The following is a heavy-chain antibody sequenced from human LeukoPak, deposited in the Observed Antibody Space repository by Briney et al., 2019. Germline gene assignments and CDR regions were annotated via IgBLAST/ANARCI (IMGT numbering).Heavy chain of an antibody. V-gene: IGHV4-34*01. CDR2: INHSGST. D-gene: IGHD1-26*01. CDR3: ARHAGVGATRKPYYFDY. CDR1: GGSFSGYY. Sequence: SETLSLTCAVYGGSFSGYYWSWIRQPPGKGLEWIGEINHSGSTNYNPSLKSRVTIPVDTSKNQFSLKLSSVTAADTAVYYCARHAGVGATRKPYYFDYWGQGTLITVSS. J-gene: IGHJ4*02.